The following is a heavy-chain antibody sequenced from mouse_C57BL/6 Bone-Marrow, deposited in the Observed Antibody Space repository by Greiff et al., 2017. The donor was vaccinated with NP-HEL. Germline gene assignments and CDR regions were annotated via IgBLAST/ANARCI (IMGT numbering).Heavy chain of an antibody. CDR2: IYPRSGNT. CDR1: GYTFTSYG. D-gene: IGHD1-1*01. Sequence: VKLQESGAELARPGASVKLSCKASGYTFTSYGISWVKQRTGQGLEWIGEIYPRSGNTYYNEKFKGKATLTADKSSSTAYMELRSLTSEDSAVYFCAREGTTVVDDYWGQGTTLTVSS. CDR3: AREGTTVVDDY. V-gene: IGHV1-81*01. J-gene: IGHJ2*01.